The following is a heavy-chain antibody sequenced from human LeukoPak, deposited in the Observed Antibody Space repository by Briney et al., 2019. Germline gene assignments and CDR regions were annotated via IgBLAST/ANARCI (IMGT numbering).Heavy chain of an antibody. CDR2: IYYSGST. J-gene: IGHJ6*02. D-gene: IGHD2-2*02. CDR3: ARLGYCSSTSCYTGYYGMDV. V-gene: IGHV4-61*01. Sequence: PSETLSLTCTVSGGSVSSGSYYWSWIRQPPGTGLEWIGYIYYSGSTNYNPSLKSRVTISVDTSKNQFSLKLSSVTAADTAVYYCARLGYCSSTSCYTGYYGMDVWGQGTTVTVSS. CDR1: GGSVSSGSYY.